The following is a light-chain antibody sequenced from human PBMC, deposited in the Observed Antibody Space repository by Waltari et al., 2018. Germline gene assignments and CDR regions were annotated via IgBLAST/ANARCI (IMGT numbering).Light chain of an antibody. Sequence: EIVLTQSPGTLSLSPGERSTPSCRASQSVSSSYLAWYQQKPGQAPRPLIYGASSRATGIPDRFSGSGSGTDFTLTISRLEPEDFAVYYCQQYGSSPNTFGQGTRLEIK. CDR3: QQYGSSPNT. CDR1: QSVSSSY. V-gene: IGKV3-20*01. CDR2: GAS. J-gene: IGKJ5*01.